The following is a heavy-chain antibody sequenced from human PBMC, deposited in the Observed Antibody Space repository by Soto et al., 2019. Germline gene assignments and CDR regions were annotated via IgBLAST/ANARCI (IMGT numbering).Heavy chain of an antibody. CDR1: GGTFSTYT. D-gene: IGHD3-16*01. J-gene: IGHJ5*02. CDR3: AGDTDSLSNDSHASSYP. Sequence: QVQLVQSGAEVKKPGSSVKVSCKASGGTFSTYTITWVRQAPGQGLEWMGRIIPIIGIINYAQKFQGRVTISAEKFTGPAYMELTGLRSDDTAVYYCAGDTDSLSNDSHASSYPWGQGTLVTVSS. V-gene: IGHV1-69*08. CDR2: IIPIIGII.